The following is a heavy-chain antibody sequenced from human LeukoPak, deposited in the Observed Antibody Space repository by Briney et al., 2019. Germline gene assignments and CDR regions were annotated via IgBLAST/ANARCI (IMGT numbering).Heavy chain of an antibody. D-gene: IGHD3-9*01. CDR3: ARVITGGILTGYSYFDY. CDR1: GFTFSSYS. V-gene: IGHV3-48*04. CDR2: ISSSGSTI. J-gene: IGHJ4*02. Sequence: PGGSLRLSCAASGFTFSSYSMNWVRQAPGKGLEWVSYISSSGSTIYYADSVKGRFTISRDNAKNSLYLQMNSLGAEDTAVYYCARVITGGILTGYSYFDYWGQGTLVTVSS.